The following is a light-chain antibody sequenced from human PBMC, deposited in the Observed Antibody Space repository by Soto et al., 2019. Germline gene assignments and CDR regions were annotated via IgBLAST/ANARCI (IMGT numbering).Light chain of an antibody. CDR2: GNS. CDR1: SSNIGTGYD. J-gene: IGLJ1*01. Sequence: QSVLTQPPSVSAAPGQKVTISCSGSSSNIGTGYDVHWYQQLPGTAPKLLIYGNSNRPSGVPDRFSGSKSGTSASLAITGLQAEDEADYYCQSFDSSRFYVFGTGTKSPS. V-gene: IGLV1-40*01. CDR3: QSFDSSRFYV.